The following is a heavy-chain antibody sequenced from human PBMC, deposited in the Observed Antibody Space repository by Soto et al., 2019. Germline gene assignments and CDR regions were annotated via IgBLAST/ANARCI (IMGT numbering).Heavy chain of an antibody. CDR2: IIPIFGTA. J-gene: IGHJ4*02. Sequence: QVQLVQSGAEVKKPGSSVKVSCKASGGTFSSYAISWVRQAPGQGLEWMGGIIPIFGTANYVQKFQGRVTITADESTSTAYMELSSLRSEDTAVYYCARGLWSGGSCYFDYWGQGTLVTVSS. V-gene: IGHV1-69*01. CDR3: ARGLWSGGSCYFDY. CDR1: GGTFSSYA. D-gene: IGHD2-15*01.